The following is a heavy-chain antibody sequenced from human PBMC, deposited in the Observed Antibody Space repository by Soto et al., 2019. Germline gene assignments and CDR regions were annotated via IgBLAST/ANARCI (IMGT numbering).Heavy chain of an antibody. CDR3: VCYVDHTLVVFDQ. J-gene: IGHJ4*02. Sequence: EVQLLESGGGLVQPGGSLRLSCAASGFTFSSNTMSWVRQAPGKGLEWVSAIGGSGVSTYYPDSVKGRFTISRDNSENTVYLQMNSLRAEDTAVYYCVCYVDHTLVVFDQWGQGTLVTVSS. V-gene: IGHV3-23*01. CDR2: IGGSGVST. D-gene: IGHD4-17*01. CDR1: GFTFSSNT.